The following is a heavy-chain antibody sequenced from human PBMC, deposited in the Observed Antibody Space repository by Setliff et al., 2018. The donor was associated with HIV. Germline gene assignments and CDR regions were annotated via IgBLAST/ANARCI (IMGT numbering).Heavy chain of an antibody. J-gene: IGHJ4*02. Sequence: PSETLSLTCTVSGGSLSTYFWTWIRQPPGKGLEWIGYIYTSGSTNYTPSLKSRVTISVDTSKNQFSLKLSSVTAADTAVYYCARGSFIGDYYYFDYWGQGTLVTVSS. D-gene: IGHD3-10*01. CDR2: IYTSGST. V-gene: IGHV4-4*08. CDR3: ARGSFIGDYYYFDY. CDR1: GGSLSTYF.